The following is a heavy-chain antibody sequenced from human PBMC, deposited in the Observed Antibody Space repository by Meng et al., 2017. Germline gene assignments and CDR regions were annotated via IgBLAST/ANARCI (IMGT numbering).Heavy chain of an antibody. CDR2: ISSSGSTI. D-gene: IGHD3-16*01. CDR1: GFTFSSYE. J-gene: IGHJ3*02. CDR3: ARIRVAWGPRHI. V-gene: IGHV3-48*03. Sequence: LSLTCAASGFTFSSYEMNWVRQAPGKGLEWVSYISSSGSTIYYADSVKGRFTISRDNAKNSLYLQMNSLRAEDTAVYYCARIRVAWGPRHIWGQGTMVTVSS.